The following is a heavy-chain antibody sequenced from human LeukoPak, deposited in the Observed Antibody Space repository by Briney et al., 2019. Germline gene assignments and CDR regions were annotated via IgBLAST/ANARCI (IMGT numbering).Heavy chain of an antibody. CDR2: ISGSDGST. V-gene: IGHV3-23*01. CDR3: ARYYGMDV. CDR1: GFTLSSYA. D-gene: IGHD1-20*01. J-gene: IGHJ6*02. Sequence: GGSLRLSCAASGFTLSSYAMSWVRQAPGKGLEWVSAISGSDGSTYYADPVKGRFTISRDITKNTLYLQMNSLRAEDTAVYYCARYYGMDVWGQGTTVTVSS.